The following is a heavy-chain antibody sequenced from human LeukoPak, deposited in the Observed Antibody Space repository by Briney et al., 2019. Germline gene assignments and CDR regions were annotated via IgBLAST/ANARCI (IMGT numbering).Heavy chain of an antibody. J-gene: IGHJ4*02. V-gene: IGHV3-7*01. CDR2: IKQDGSEK. Sequence: PGGSLRLSCAASGFTFSSYWMSWVRQAPGKGLEWVAHIKQDGSEKYYVDSVKGRFTISRDNAKNSLYLQMNSLRAEDTAVYYCARKGDRGSGWYFAYYFDYWGQGTLVTVSS. CDR3: ARKGDRGSGWYFAYYFDY. CDR1: GFTFSSYW. D-gene: IGHD6-19*01.